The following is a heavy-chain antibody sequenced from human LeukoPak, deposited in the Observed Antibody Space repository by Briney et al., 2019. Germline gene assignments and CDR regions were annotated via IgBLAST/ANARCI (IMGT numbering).Heavy chain of an antibody. CDR3: ARITVTPDWYFDY. Sequence: TLSLTCAVSGGSISSGDYYWSWIRQPPGTGLEWIGYIYYSGSTYYNPSLKSRVTISVDTSKNQFSLKLSSVTAADTAVYYCARITVTPDWYFDYWGQGTLVTVSS. CDR1: GGSISSGDYY. J-gene: IGHJ4*02. D-gene: IGHD4-17*01. CDR2: IYYSGST. V-gene: IGHV4-30-4*01.